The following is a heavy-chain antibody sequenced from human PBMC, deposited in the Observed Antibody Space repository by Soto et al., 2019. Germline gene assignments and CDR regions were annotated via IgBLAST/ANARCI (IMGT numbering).Heavy chain of an antibody. J-gene: IGHJ4*02. Sequence: PGGSLRLSCEASGFTFSDNYMNWIRQAPGKGLEWIAHISSSGNAIYYADSVEGRFTISRDNAKNSLYLQMDSLRAGDTAIYFCVRESRSWPFDFWGQGTPVTVSS. CDR1: GFTFSDNY. V-gene: IGHV3-11*01. CDR3: VRESRSWPFDF. CDR2: ISSSGNAI. D-gene: IGHD1-26*01.